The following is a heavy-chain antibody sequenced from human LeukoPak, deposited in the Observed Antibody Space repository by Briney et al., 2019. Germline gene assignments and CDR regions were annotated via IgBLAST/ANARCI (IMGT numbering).Heavy chain of an antibody. D-gene: IGHD2-15*01. CDR1: GFTFSNYN. J-gene: IGHJ6*03. CDR2: ISGSSSYI. V-gene: IGHV3-21*01. CDR3: ARCGGSCQKYYYYMDV. Sequence: PGGSLRLSCAASGFTFSNYNMWWVRQAPWKGLEWVSSISGSSSYIYYADSVKGRFTISRDNAKNSLYLQMNSLRAEDTAVYYCARCGGSCQKYYYYMDVWGKGITVTVSS.